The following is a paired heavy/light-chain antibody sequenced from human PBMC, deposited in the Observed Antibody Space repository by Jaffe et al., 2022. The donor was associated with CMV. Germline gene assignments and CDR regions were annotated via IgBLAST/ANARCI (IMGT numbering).Heavy chain of an antibody. V-gene: IGHV3-21*01. Sequence: EVQLVESGGGLVKPGGSLRLSCAASGFTFSSYSMNWVRQAPGKGLEWVSSISSSSSYIYYADSVKGRFTISRDNAKNSLYLQMNSLRAEDTAVYYCVGVVVPAAMSYPYYMDVWGKGTTVTVSS. J-gene: IGHJ6*03. CDR3: VGVVVPAAMSYPYYMDV. CDR1: GFTFSSYS. CDR2: ISSSSSYI. D-gene: IGHD2-2*01.
Light chain of an antibody. Sequence: DIQMTQSPSSLSASVGDRVTITCRASQGISNYLAWYQQKPGKVPKLLIYAASTLQSGVPSRFSGSGSGTDFTLTISSLQPEDVATYYCQKYNSAPRLTFGGGTKVEIK. J-gene: IGKJ4*01. CDR1: QGISNY. V-gene: IGKV1-27*01. CDR2: AAS. CDR3: QKYNSAPRLT.